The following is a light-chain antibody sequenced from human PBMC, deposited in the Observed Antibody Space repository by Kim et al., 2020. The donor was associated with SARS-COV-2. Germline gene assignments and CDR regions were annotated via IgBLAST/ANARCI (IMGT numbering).Light chain of an antibody. J-gene: IGLJ3*02. Sequence: GQTVRIKCQGDSLINYYASWYQQKPRQAPVVVIYGRNDRPSGIPDRFSGSNSGNTASLTITGAQAEDEANYYCNSRDSSGNHLVFGGGTQLTVL. V-gene: IGLV3-19*01. CDR1: SLINYY. CDR2: GRN. CDR3: NSRDSSGNHLV.